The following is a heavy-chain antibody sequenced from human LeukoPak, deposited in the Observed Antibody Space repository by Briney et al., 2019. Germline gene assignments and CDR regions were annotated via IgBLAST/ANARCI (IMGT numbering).Heavy chain of an antibody. D-gene: IGHD3-10*01. CDR3: AKAGEEYYYGSGSYDYMDV. J-gene: IGHJ6*03. CDR1: GFTFSSYA. V-gene: IGHV3-23*01. CDR2: ISGSGGST. Sequence: GGSLRLSCAASGFTFSSYAMSWVRQAPGKGLEWVSAISGSGGSTYYADSVKGRFTISRDNSKNTLYLQMNSLRAEDTAVYYCAKAGEEYYYGSGSYDYMDVWGKGTTVTVSS.